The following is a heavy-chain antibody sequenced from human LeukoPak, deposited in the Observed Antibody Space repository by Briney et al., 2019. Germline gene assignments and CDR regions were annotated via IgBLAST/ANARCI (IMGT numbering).Heavy chain of an antibody. D-gene: IGHD2-15*01. V-gene: IGHV3-30*04. CDR2: ISYDGSNK. J-gene: IGHJ4*02. CDR3: AGQLGYCSGGSCLDY. CDR1: GFTFSSYA. Sequence: GGSLRLSCAAPGFTFSSYAMHWVRQAPGKGLEWVAVISYDGSNKYYADSVKGRFTISRDNSKNTLYLQMNSLRAEDTAVYYCAGQLGYCSGGSCLDYWGQGTLVTVSS.